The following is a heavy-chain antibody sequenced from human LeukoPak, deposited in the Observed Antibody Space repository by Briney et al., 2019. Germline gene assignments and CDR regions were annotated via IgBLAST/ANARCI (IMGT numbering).Heavy chain of an antibody. V-gene: IGHV4-39*01. CDR2: IACDGDN. CDR1: GASVSSSSYC. J-gene: IGHJ5*02. CDR3: ARVPGQVPAAIFRRYWFDP. D-gene: IGHD2-2*01. Sequence: SETLSLTCTVSGASVSSSSYCWGWVRQPPGKGLEWIATIACDGDNYYNPTLKTRVTTSVDTSNNQFSLRLTSMTAADTAVYYCARVPGQVPAAIFRRYWFDPWGQGTLVTVSS.